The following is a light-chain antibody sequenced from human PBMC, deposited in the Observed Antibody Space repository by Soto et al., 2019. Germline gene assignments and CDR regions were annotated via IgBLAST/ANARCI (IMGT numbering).Light chain of an antibody. CDR2: ASS. V-gene: IGKV1-9*01. CDR3: QQVDSYPRT. J-gene: IGKJ1*01. CDR1: QGIGTY. Sequence: IHLTQSPSSLSSSLGYRFTFTFRASQGIGTYLVWYQQKSGQAPTVLIYASSTLQTGVPSRFSGSGSGTDFSLTISSLHPEDVATYYCQQVDSYPRTFGQGTKVDI.